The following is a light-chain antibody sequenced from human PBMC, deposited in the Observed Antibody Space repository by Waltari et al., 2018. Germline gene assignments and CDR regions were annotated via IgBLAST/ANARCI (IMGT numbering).Light chain of an antibody. V-gene: IGLV1-51*01. J-gene: IGLJ3*02. Sequence: QSVLTQPPSVSAAPGQKVTISCSGSTSNIGSNYVSWYQQLPGTAPKLLIYDNSNRPSGIPDRFSASKSGTSATLDITGLQTGDEADYYCGTWDSSLSAAVFGGGTKLIAL. CDR3: GTWDSSLSAAV. CDR2: DNS. CDR1: TSNIGSNY.